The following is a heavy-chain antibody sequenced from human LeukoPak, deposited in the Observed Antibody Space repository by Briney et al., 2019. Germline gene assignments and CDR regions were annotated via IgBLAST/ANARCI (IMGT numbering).Heavy chain of an antibody. CDR1: GYTFTGYY. CDR2: INPNSGGT. V-gene: IGHV1-2*02. D-gene: IGHD3-22*01. CDR3: ARGSYYDLGDDAFDI. Sequence: ASVKVSCKASGYTFTGYYMHWVRQAPGQGLEWMGWINPNSGGTNYAQKFQGRVTMTRDTSISTAYMELSRLRSDDTAVYYCARGSYYDLGDDAFDIWGQGTMVTVSS. J-gene: IGHJ3*02.